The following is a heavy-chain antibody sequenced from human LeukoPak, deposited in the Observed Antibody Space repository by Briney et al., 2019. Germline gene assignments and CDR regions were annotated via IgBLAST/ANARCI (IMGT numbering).Heavy chain of an antibody. CDR2: ISGSGGST. J-gene: IGHJ4*02. CDR1: GFTFSSYA. Sequence: GGSLRLSCAASGFTFSSYAMSWVRQAPGKGLEWVSAISGSGGSTYYADSGKGRFTISRDNSKNTLYLQMNSLRAEDTAVYYCAKDRNIAVAGTCWGQGTLVTVSS. CDR3: AKDRNIAVAGTC. D-gene: IGHD6-19*01. V-gene: IGHV3-23*01.